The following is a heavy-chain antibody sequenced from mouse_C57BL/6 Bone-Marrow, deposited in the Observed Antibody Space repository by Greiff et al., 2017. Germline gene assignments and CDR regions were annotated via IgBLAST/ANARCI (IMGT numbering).Heavy chain of an antibody. J-gene: IGHJ3*01. Sequence: VQLKESGAELVKPGASVKLSCTASGFNIKDYYMHWVKQRTEQGLEWIGRIDPEDGATKYAPKFQGKATITADTSSNTAYLQLSSLTSEDTAVYYCARYDYDAEGAWFAYWGQGTLVTVSA. CDR3: ARYDYDAEGAWFAY. CDR2: IDPEDGAT. CDR1: GFNIKDYY. D-gene: IGHD2-4*01. V-gene: IGHV14-2*01.